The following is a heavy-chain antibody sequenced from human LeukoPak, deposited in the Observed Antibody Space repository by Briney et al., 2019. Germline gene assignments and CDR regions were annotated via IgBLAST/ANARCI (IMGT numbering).Heavy chain of an antibody. CDR1: GGTFSSYA. Sequence: SVKVSCKASGGTFSSYAISWVRQAPGQGLEWMGGIIPIFGTANYAQKFQGRVTITADESTSTAYMELSSLRSEDTAVYYCARVDYESSGYIYWFDPWGQGTLVTVSS. CDR3: ARVDYESSGYIYWFDP. V-gene: IGHV1-69*13. J-gene: IGHJ5*02. CDR2: IIPIFGTA. D-gene: IGHD3-22*01.